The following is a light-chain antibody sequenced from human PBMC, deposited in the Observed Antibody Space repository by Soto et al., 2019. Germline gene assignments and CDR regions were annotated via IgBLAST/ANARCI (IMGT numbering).Light chain of an antibody. CDR1: QSISSY. Sequence: DIQMTQSPSSLSASVGDRVTITCRASQSISSYLNWYQQKPGKAPKLLIYAASSLQSGVPSRFSGSGSGTDFTLTISSPQSEDFAVYYCQQYNNWPWTFGQGTKVDIK. J-gene: IGKJ1*01. V-gene: IGKV1-39*01. CDR2: AAS. CDR3: QQYNNWPWT.